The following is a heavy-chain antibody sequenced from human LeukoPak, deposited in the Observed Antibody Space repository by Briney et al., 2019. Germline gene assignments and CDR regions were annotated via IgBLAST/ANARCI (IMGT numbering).Heavy chain of an antibody. CDR3: AKLDSSDYYYANFDY. CDR1: GFIFSSYA. D-gene: IGHD3-22*01. J-gene: IGHJ4*02. Sequence: GGSLRLSCAASGFIFSSYAMSWVRQAPGKGLEWVSAVGGSGGSAYYADFLKGRFTISRDNSKNTLYLQMNSLRAEDTAIYYCAKLDSSDYYYANFDYWGQGTLVTVSS. CDR2: VGGSGGSA. V-gene: IGHV3-23*01.